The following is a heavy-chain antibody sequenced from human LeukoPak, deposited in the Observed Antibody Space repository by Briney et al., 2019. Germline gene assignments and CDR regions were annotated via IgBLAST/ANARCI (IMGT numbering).Heavy chain of an antibody. D-gene: IGHD1-26*01. Sequence: SLRLSCGSSVFTLGVYAVHGVPRAPGKGLEGGSGLSWNSGSIDYAESVKGRFTITRDNSKSSLYMQMNSLRADDMALYYCAKTPSGSYEDAFDIWGQGTMVTVSS. CDR1: VFTLGVYA. CDR3: AKTPSGSYEDAFDI. J-gene: IGHJ3*02. V-gene: IGHV3-9*03. CDR2: LSWNSGSI.